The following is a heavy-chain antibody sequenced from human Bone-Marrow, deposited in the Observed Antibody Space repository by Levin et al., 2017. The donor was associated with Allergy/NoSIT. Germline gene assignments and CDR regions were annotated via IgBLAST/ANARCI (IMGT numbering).Heavy chain of an antibody. J-gene: IGHJ6*02. Sequence: PGGSLRLSCVASGLSFNNAWMSWVRQAPGMGLEWVGRIRRESDGGTAEYAAPVKGRFTISRDDSENTLYLQMNSLKIEDSAVYYCTTDPSGVVVQPAAYQPLLNYGMDVWGQGTTVTVSS. CDR2: IRRESDGGTA. CDR3: TTDPSGVVVQPAAYQPLLNYGMDV. CDR1: GLSFNNAW. V-gene: IGHV3-15*01. D-gene: IGHD2-2*01.